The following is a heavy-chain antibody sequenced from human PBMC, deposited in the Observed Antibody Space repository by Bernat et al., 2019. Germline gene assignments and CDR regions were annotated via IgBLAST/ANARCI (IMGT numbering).Heavy chain of an antibody. V-gene: IGHV3-23*01. Sequence: VQLLESGGGLVQPGGSLRLSCAASGFTFSSYAMSWVRQAPGKGLEWVSAISGSGGSTYYADSVKGRFTISRDNSKNTLYLQMNSLRAEDTAVYYCAKGDTVTTLQGYYYYYGMDVWGQGTTVTVSS. CDR1: GFTFSSYA. CDR3: AKGDTVTTLQGYYYYYGMDV. J-gene: IGHJ6*02. CDR2: ISGSGGST. D-gene: IGHD4-11*01.